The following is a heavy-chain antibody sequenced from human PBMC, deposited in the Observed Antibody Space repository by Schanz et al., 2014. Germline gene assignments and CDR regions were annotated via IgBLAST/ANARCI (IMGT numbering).Heavy chain of an antibody. Sequence: EVQLVESGGGWVQPGGSLRLSCAASGFTFSSHWMHWVRQDPGKGLVWVARINSVGSNTDYADSVTGRFTISRDNAKNSLFLQMNSLRAEDPAVYYCLAPDYGMDVWGQGTTVTVSS. CDR3: LAPDYGMDV. J-gene: IGHJ6*02. CDR1: GFTFSSHW. CDR2: INSVGSNT. V-gene: IGHV3-74*02.